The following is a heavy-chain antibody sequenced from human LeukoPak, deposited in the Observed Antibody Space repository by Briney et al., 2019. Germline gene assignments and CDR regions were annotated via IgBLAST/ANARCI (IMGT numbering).Heavy chain of an antibody. V-gene: IGHV4-61*02. CDR3: ARHTLSFYYDSSGYVDH. J-gene: IGHJ4*02. CDR1: GDSIISGNYY. CDR2: IYTSGSI. Sequence: PSETLSLTWTVSGDSIISGNYYWSWIRQPAGKGLEWIGRIYTSGSINYNPSLKSRVTISVDMSKNQFSLKLSSVTAADTAVYYCARHTLSFYYDSSGYVDHWGQGTLVTVSS. D-gene: IGHD3-22*01.